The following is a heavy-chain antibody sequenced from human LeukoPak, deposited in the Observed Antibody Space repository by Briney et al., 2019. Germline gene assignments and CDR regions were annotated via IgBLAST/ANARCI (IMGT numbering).Heavy chain of an antibody. CDR3: ARAKNRDGYNINY. CDR2: ISSSSSYI. Sequence: LGGSLRLSCAASRFTFSNYAMSWVRQAPGKGLEWVSSISSSSSYIYYADSVKGRFTISRDNAKNSLYLQMNSLRAEDTAVYYCARAKNRDGYNINYWGQGTLVTVSS. V-gene: IGHV3-21*01. D-gene: IGHD5-24*01. J-gene: IGHJ4*02. CDR1: RFTFSNYA.